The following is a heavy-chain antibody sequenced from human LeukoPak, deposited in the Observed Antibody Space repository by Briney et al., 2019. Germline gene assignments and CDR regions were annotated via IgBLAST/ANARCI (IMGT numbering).Heavy chain of an antibody. D-gene: IGHD4-17*01. V-gene: IGHV3-30-3*01. CDR2: ISYDGSNK. CDR3: ARGGDYGDISTYFDY. J-gene: IGHJ4*02. CDR1: GFTFSSYA. Sequence: GRSLRLSCAASGFTFSSYAMHWVRQAPGKGLEWVAVISYDGSNKYYADSVKGRFTISRDNSKNTLYLQMNSLRAEDTAVYYCARGGDYGDISTYFDYWGQGTLVTVSS.